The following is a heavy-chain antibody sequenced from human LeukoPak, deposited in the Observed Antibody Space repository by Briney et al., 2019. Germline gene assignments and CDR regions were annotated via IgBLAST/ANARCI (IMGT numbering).Heavy chain of an antibody. CDR2: ICPGDSET. J-gene: IGHJ3*02. CDR3: ARRRRNDAFDI. Sequence: GESLKISCKGSGYSFTSYWIGWVRQVPGKGLEWMGIICPGDSETRYGPSFQGQVTISANKSINTAYVQCSSLKTSDTAMYYCARRRRNDAFDIWGQGTMVTVSS. CDR1: GYSFTSYW. D-gene: IGHD4-11*01. V-gene: IGHV5-51*01.